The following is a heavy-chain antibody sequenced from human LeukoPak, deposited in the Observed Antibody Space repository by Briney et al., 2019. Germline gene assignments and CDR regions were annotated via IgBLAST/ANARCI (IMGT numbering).Heavy chain of an antibody. J-gene: IGHJ4*02. CDR3: VRGPNYGGVTVDY. Sequence: GASVKVSCKASGYTFTTYGISWVRQAPGQGLEWMGWISNGNTNYAQKFQGRVTMTTDTSTSTAYMELRSLRSEDTAVYYCVRGPNYGGVTVDYWGQGSLVTVSS. D-gene: IGHD3-16*01. CDR1: GYTFTTYG. CDR2: ISNGNT. V-gene: IGHV1-18*01.